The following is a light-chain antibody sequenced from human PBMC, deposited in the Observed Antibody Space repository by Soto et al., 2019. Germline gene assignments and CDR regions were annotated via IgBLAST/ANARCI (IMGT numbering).Light chain of an antibody. V-gene: IGKV3-20*01. CDR3: QQYGTSPGFT. J-gene: IGKJ3*01. Sequence: EFVLTQSPGTLSLSPGERATLSCRASQSVSSTYLAWYQQKPGQAPRLLIYGASSRATGIPDRFSGSGSGTDFTLTISRLEPEEFAVYYCQQYGTSPGFTFGPGTKVDIK. CDR2: GAS. CDR1: QSVSSTY.